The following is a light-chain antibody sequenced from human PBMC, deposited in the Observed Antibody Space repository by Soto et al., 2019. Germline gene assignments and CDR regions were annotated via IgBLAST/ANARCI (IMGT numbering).Light chain of an antibody. CDR2: GAF. J-gene: IGLJ1*01. V-gene: IGLV2-23*01. CDR1: SSDLGSFNL. Sequence: QSALTQPASVSGSPGQSITVSCTGTSSDLGSFNLVSWYQQYPGKAPKLIIYGAFKRPSGISSRFSGSKSGNTASLTISGLQPDDEADYYCSSFVGSLSYVFGTGTKLTVL. CDR3: SSFVGSLSYV.